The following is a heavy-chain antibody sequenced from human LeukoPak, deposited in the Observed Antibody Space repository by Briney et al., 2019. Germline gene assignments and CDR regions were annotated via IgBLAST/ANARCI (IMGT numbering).Heavy chain of an antibody. CDR3: AKVVGTSGWYFDY. D-gene: IGHD1-1*01. CDR2: ITGRST. V-gene: IGHV3-23*01. J-gene: IGHJ4*02. Sequence: GGSLRLSCAASGFTFSNYAMSWVRQAPGKGLEWVSGITGRSTYYADSVKGRFTISRDISKNTLYVQMNSLRAEDTAVYYCAKVVGTSGWYFDYWGQGTLVTVSS. CDR1: GFTFSNYA.